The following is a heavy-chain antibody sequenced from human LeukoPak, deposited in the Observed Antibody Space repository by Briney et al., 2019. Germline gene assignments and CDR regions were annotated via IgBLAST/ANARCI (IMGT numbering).Heavy chain of an antibody. CDR2: IYSAGTT. V-gene: IGHV3-53*01. D-gene: IGHD1-26*01. J-gene: IGHJ4*02. Sequence: GGSLRLSCAASGFAVSNNHMNWVRQAPGKGLEWVSIIYSAGTTYHYADSVKGRFTISRDTSKNTVYLQMSSLRDEDTAIYYCARDSTYYYFDYWGQGTLVTVSS. CDR1: GFAVSNNH. CDR3: ARDSTYYYFDY.